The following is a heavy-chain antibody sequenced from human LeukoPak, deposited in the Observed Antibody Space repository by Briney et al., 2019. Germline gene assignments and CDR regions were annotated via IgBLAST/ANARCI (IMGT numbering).Heavy chain of an antibody. CDR2: IYRSGTT. Sequence: GGSLRLSCVASGFTVSRNYMSWVRQAPGKGLGWVSVIYRSGTTYYADSGKGRFTISRDDSRNTLFLQMNSLRTEDSAVYFCARGNVVRHLYFDLWGRGTLVTVSS. CDR1: GFTVSRNY. D-gene: IGHD3-10*01. J-gene: IGHJ2*01. CDR3: ARGNVVRHLYFDL. V-gene: IGHV3-53*01.